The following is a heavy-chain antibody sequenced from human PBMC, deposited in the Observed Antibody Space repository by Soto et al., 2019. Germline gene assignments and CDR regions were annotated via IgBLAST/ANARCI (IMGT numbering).Heavy chain of an antibody. Sequence: VQLVQSGPEVRQPGSSVRVSCKSSGGTFSSSAISWVRQAPGQGLEWMGGIIPIFGTADYAQKFQGRVTITAYDSTATGYMELGSLTSEDTAVYFCARDKVRVQLGGNYYYVMDVWGQGTTVTVSS. CDR1: GGTFSSSA. D-gene: IGHD1-1*01. J-gene: IGHJ6*02. CDR3: ARDKVRVQLGGNYYYVMDV. CDR2: IIPIFGTA. V-gene: IGHV1-69*12.